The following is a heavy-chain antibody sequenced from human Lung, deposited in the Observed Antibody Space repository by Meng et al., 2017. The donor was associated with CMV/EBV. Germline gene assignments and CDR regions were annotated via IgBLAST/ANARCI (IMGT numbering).Heavy chain of an antibody. CDR2: IPHRGSS. V-gene: IGHV4-4*02. J-gene: IGHJ1*01. CDR1: GDSITNHNW. D-gene: IGHD3-10*01. CDR3: LRRSGGSV. Sequence: QVQWRESGPALVKTSEPLSLTCAVSGDSITNHNWWAWVRQPPGKGLEWIGEIPHRGSSAYTPSLKSRVSMSIDKSKNQFSLKLTSVTAADTAVYHCLRRSGGSVWGQGTLVTVFS.